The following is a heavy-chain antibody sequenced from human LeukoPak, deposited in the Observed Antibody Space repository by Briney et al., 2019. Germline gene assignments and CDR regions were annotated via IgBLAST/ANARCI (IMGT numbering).Heavy chain of an antibody. CDR2: IYYSGST. V-gene: IGHV4-59*01. CDR3: ASGGSPHY. Sequence: PSETLSLTCTVSGGSISSYYWSWIRQPPGKGLEWIGYIYYSGSTNYNPSLKSRVTISVDTSKNQFSLKLSSVTAADTAVYYCASGGSPHYWGQGTLVTVSS. D-gene: IGHD2-15*01. J-gene: IGHJ4*02. CDR1: GGSISSYY.